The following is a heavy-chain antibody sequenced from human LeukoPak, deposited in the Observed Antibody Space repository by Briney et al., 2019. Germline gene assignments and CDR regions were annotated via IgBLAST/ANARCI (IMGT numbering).Heavy chain of an antibody. CDR1: GGSFSGYY. D-gene: IGHD3-10*01. CDR3: ARARVFTSVTMVRGVRYWFDR. Sequence: SETLSLTCAVYGGSFSGYYWSWIRQPPGKGLEWIGEINHSGSTNYNPSLKSRVTISVDTSENQSSLRLSSVTAADTAVYYCARARVFTSVTMVRGVRYWFDRWGQGTLVTVSS. CDR2: INHSGST. V-gene: IGHV4-34*01. J-gene: IGHJ5*02.